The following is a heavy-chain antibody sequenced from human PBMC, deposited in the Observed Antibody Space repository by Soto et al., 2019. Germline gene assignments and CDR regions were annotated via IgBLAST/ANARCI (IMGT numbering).Heavy chain of an antibody. Sequence: GGSMRLSSAASGFTFSSYGMHWVRQAPGKGLEWVAVIWYDGSNKYYADSVKGRFTISRDNSKNTLYLQMNSLRAEDTAVYYCARGGRGNSGPYYFDYWGQGTLVTVSS. CDR3: ARGGRGNSGPYYFDY. J-gene: IGHJ4*02. CDR1: GFTFSSYG. CDR2: IWYDGSNK. V-gene: IGHV3-33*01. D-gene: IGHD4-4*01.